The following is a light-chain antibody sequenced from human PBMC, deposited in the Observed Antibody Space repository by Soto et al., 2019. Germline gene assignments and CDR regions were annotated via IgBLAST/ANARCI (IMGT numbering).Light chain of an antibody. Sequence: QSALTQPPSASGSPGQSVTISCTGTTSDIVRYNYVSWYQQHPGTAPKLIIYEVRKRPSGVPDRFSASKSANSASLTVSGLQPEDEADYYCGSYGGSNNWVFGGGTKVTVL. CDR1: TSDIVRYNY. V-gene: IGLV2-8*01. J-gene: IGLJ3*02. CDR3: GSYGGSNNWV. CDR2: EVR.